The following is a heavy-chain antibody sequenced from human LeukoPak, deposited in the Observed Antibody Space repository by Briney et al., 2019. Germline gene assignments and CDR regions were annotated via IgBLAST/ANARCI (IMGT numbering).Heavy chain of an antibody. CDR2: INPNSGGT. V-gene: IGHV1-2*02. Sequence: GASVKVSCKASGGTFSSYAISWVRQAPGQGLEWMGWINPNSGGTNYAQKFQGRVTMTRDTSISTAYMELSRLRSDDTAVYYCARVWELLTSSLAFDIWGQGTMVTVSS. D-gene: IGHD1-26*01. CDR1: GGTFSSYA. CDR3: ARVWELLTSSLAFDI. J-gene: IGHJ3*02.